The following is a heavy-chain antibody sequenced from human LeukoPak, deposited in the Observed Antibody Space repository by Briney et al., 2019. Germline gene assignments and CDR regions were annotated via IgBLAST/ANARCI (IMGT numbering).Heavy chain of an antibody. J-gene: IGHJ4*02. Sequence: PGGSLRLSCAASGFTFSDSGMHWVRQAPGKGLEWVAFIRYDGSNKYYADSVKGRFTISRDNSKNTLLQMNSLRAEDTAVYYCAKITQGTTAGYWGQGTLVTVSS. CDR3: AKITQGTTAGY. D-gene: IGHD4-17*01. CDR1: GFTFSDSG. V-gene: IGHV3-30*02. CDR2: IRYDGSNK.